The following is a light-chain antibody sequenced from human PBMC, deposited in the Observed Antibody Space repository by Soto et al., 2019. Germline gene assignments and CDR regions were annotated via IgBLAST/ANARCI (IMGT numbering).Light chain of an antibody. CDR1: QSIISY. V-gene: IGKV1-39*01. Sequence: DIQMTQSPSSLSASVGDRVTITCRASQSIISYLNWYQQKPVKAPKLLIYAAFSLQSGVPSRFSGSGSGTDFTLTISSLQPEDFATYYCQQSYSTLGLTFGGGTKVDIK. J-gene: IGKJ4*01. CDR3: QQSYSTLGLT. CDR2: AAF.